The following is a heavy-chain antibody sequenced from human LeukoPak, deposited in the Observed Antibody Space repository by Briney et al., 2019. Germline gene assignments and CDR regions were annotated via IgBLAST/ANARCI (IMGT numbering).Heavy chain of an antibody. CDR3: ARVCGLGYCSSTSCSPEGY. CDR2: INPNSGGT. V-gene: IGHV1-2*02. J-gene: IGHJ4*02. D-gene: IGHD2-2*01. CDR1: GYTFTGYY. Sequence: GASVKVSCKASGYTFTGYYMHWVRQAPGQGLEWMGWINPNSGGTNYAQKFQGRVTMTRDTYIITAYMELSRLRSDDTAVYYCARVCGLGYCSSTSCSPEGYWGQGTLVTVSS.